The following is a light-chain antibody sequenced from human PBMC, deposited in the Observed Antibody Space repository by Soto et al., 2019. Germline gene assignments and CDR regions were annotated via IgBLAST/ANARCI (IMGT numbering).Light chain of an antibody. Sequence: DIQMTQSPSTLSASVGDRVTITCRASQSISSWLAWYQQKPGKAPKLLIYDASSLESGVPSRFSGSGSGTDFPLTITTLRPDDFATYYAQKNNSYPGTSGQGTKVEIK. CDR3: QKNNSYPGT. V-gene: IGKV1-5*01. CDR1: QSISSW. J-gene: IGKJ1*01. CDR2: DAS.